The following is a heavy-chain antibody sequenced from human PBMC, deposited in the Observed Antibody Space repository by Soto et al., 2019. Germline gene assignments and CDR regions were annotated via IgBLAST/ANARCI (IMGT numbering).Heavy chain of an antibody. D-gene: IGHD6-13*01. J-gene: IGHJ6*02. V-gene: IGHV3-23*01. CDR1: GFTFSTYA. CDR2: ISGSGGSS. CDR3: AKVTKRAAAGRYEYYKYGMDV. Sequence: GGSLRLSCAASGFTFSTYAMTWVRQAPGKGLEWVSVISGSGGSSYYADSVKGRFTISRDNSKNTLFLQMNGLRAEDTAVYYCAKVTKRAAAGRYEYYKYGMDVWGQGTTVTVSS.